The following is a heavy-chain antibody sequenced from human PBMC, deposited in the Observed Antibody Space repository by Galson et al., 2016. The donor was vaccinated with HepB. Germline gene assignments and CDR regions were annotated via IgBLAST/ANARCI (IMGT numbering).Heavy chain of an antibody. CDR3: TRGGADGKAFDL. CDR2: IRSKAYGGTT. V-gene: IGHV3-49*03. Sequence: SLRLSCAASGFTFDDYAMTWFRQAPGQGLERVGMIRSKAYGGTTEYAAFVKGTFSISRDDSKRIACLQMNSLKTEDTAVYYCTRGGADGKAFDLWGQGTMVSVSS. J-gene: IGHJ3*01. CDR1: GFTFDDYA. D-gene: IGHD4-23*01.